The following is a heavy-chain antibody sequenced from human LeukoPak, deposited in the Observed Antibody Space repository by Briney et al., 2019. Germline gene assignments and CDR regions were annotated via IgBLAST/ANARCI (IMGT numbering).Heavy chain of an antibody. CDR1: GYTFTGYY. D-gene: IGHD3-10*01. V-gene: IGHV1-2*02. CDR2: INPNSGGT. Sequence: GASVTVSCKASGYTFTGYYMHWVRQAPGQGLEWMGWINPNSGGTNYAQKFQGRVTMTRDTSISTAYMEMSRLRSDDTAVYYCARAPPGAFLFGELFLPLDYWGQGTLVTVSS. J-gene: IGHJ4*02. CDR3: ARAPPGAFLFGELFLPLDY.